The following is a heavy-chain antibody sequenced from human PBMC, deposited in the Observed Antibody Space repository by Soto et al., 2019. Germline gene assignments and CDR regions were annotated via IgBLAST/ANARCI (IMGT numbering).Heavy chain of an antibody. Sequence: ASVKVSCKASGYTFTGYYMHWVRQAPGQGLEWMGWINPNSGGTNYAQKFQGRVTMTRDTSISTAYMELSRLRSDDTDVYYCARGPNPLSQARRVDFYGMDVSGQGTTFTVSS. CDR2: INPNSGGT. J-gene: IGHJ6*02. V-gene: IGHV1-2*02. CDR3: ARGPNPLSQARRVDFYGMDV. D-gene: IGHD6-6*01. CDR1: GYTFTGYY.